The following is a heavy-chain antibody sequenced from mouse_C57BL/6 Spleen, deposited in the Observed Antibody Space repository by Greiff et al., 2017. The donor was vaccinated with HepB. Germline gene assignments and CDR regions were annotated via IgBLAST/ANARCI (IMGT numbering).Heavy chain of an antibody. CDR1: GYAFSSSW. D-gene: IGHD1-1*01. CDR3: ARMGDGSSYWYFDV. CDR2: IYPGDGDT. J-gene: IGHJ1*03. V-gene: IGHV1-82*01. Sequence: QVQLQQSGPELVKPGASVKISCKASGYAFSSSWMNWVKQRPGQGLEWIGRIYPGDGDTNYNGKFKGKATLTADKSSSTAYMQLSSLTSEDSAVYFCARMGDGSSYWYFDVWGTGTTVTVSS.